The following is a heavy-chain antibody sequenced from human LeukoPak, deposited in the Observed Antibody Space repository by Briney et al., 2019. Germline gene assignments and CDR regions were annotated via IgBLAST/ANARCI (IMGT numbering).Heavy chain of an antibody. CDR2: IYHSGST. CDR1: GGSISSSNW. Sequence: SETLSLTCAVSGGSISSSNWWSWVRPPPGKGLEWIGEIYHSGSTNYSPSLKSRVTISVDKSKNQFSLKLSSVTAADTAVYYCARDLRSSGWYGVSYRGQGTLVTVSS. V-gene: IGHV4-4*02. J-gene: IGHJ4*02. D-gene: IGHD6-19*01. CDR3: ARDLRSSGWYGVSY.